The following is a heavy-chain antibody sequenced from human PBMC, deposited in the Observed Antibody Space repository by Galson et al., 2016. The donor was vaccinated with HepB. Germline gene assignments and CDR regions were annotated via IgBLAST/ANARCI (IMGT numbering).Heavy chain of an antibody. CDR3: AHRHPRVGNDLDV. D-gene: IGHD1-26*01. CDR1: GVSLSTRGVA. CDR2: IYWADDK. J-gene: IGHJ6*02. Sequence: PALVKPTQTLTLTCTLSGVSLSTRGVAVVWLRQTPGKALEWLGLIYWADDKRYSPSLKSRITITKDTSKNQVVLTMTNVDPVDTATYFCAHRHPRVGNDLDVWGQGTTVTVSS. V-gene: IGHV2-5*02.